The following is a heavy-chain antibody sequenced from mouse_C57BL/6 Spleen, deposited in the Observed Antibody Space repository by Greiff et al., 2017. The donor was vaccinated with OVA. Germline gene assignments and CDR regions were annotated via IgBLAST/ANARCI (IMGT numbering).Heavy chain of an antibody. CDR3: ARLDYGSSPYAMDY. CDR2: IYPGSGNT. Sequence: LMESGPELVKPGASVKISCKASGYTFTDYYINWVKQRPGQGLEWIGWIYPGSGNTKYNEKFKGKATLTVDTSSSTAYMQLSSLTSEDSAVYFCARLDYGSSPYAMDYWGQGTSVTVSS. D-gene: IGHD1-1*01. V-gene: IGHV1-84*01. CDR1: GYTFTDYY. J-gene: IGHJ4*01.